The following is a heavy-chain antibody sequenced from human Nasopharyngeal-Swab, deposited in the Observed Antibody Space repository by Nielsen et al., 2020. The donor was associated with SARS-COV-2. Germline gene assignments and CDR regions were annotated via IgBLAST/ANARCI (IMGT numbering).Heavy chain of an antibody. CDR3: ARVRAVAAYFDY. CDR2: IKQDGSEK. D-gene: IGHD6-19*01. Sequence: VRQAPGKGLEWVANIKQDGSEKYYVDSVKGRFTISRDNAKNSLYLQMNSLRAEDTAVYYCARVRAVAAYFDYWGQGTLVTVSS. V-gene: IGHV3-7*04. J-gene: IGHJ4*02.